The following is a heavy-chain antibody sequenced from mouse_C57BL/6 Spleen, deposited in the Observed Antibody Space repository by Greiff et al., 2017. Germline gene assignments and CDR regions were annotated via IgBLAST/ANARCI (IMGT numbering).Heavy chain of an antibody. V-gene: IGHV1-72*01. CDR1: GYTFTSYC. CDR3: ARSGAQATHDAMDY. CDR2: IYPNSGGT. J-gene: IGHJ4*01. Sequence: QVQLQQPGAELVKPGASVKLSCKASGYTFTSYCMHWVKQRPGRGLEWIGRIYPNSGGTKYNEQFKGKAPLTVDKTTSTAYMQFSSLTWDVSAVYYVARSGAQATHDAMDYWGQGTSVTVSS. D-gene: IGHD3-2*02.